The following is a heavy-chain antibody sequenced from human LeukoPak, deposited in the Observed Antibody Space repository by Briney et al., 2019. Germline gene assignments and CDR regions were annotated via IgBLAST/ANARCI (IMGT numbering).Heavy chain of an antibody. Sequence: KPSETLSLPCTVSGGPISSYYWDWIREPPGKGLEWIGSIYYSGRTYYNPSLRSRVSISVDTSKNQFSLNLNSVTAADTAVYYCARRPRSYFDYWGQGTLVTVSS. J-gene: IGHJ4*02. CDR1: GGPISSYY. CDR3: ARRPRSYFDY. D-gene: IGHD6-6*01. V-gene: IGHV4-39*01. CDR2: IYYSGRT.